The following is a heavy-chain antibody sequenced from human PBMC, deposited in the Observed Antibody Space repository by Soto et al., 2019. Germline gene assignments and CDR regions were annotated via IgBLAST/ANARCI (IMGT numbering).Heavy chain of an antibody. J-gene: IGHJ5*02. Sequence: SETLSLTCTVAGGSISSYYWIWIRQPPGKGLEWIGYIYYSGSTNYNPSLKSRVTTSVDTSKNQFSLKLSSVTAADTAVYYCARDLENNAFDPWGQGTLVTVS. V-gene: IGHV4-59*01. D-gene: IGHD3-3*01. CDR3: ARDLENNAFDP. CDR1: GGSISSYY. CDR2: IYYSGST.